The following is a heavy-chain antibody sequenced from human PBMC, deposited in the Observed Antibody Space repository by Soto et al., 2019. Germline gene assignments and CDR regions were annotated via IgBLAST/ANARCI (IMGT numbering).Heavy chain of an antibody. V-gene: IGHV3-11*05. Sequence: PGGSLRLSWAASGFTFSDYYMSWIRQAPGKGLEWVSYISSSSSYTNYADSVKGRFTISRDNAKNSLYLQMNSLRAEDTAVYYCARAARKGYCSGGSCRGWYYGMDVWGQGTTVTVSS. CDR2: ISSSSSYT. CDR1: GFTFSDYY. J-gene: IGHJ6*02. CDR3: ARAARKGYCSGGSCRGWYYGMDV. D-gene: IGHD2-15*01.